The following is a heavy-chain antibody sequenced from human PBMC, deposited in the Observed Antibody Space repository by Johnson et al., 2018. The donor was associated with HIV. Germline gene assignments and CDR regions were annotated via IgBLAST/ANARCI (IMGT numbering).Heavy chain of an antibody. D-gene: IGHD3-16*01. CDR2: ISHSANST. CDR3: AKCVSLYLALWGAFDI. V-gene: IGHV3-23*04. Sequence: VQLVESGGGLVQPEGSLRLSCAASGFTFSSYALSWVRQAPGKGLEWVSTISHSANSTYYSDSVKGRFIFSRDNSKNTLYLQMNRLRAEDTAVYYCAKCVSLYLALWGAFDIWGQGTMVTVSS. J-gene: IGHJ3*02. CDR1: GFTFSSYA.